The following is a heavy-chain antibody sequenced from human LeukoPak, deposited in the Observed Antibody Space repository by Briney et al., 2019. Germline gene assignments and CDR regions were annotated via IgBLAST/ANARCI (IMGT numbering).Heavy chain of an antibody. CDR1: GFSFSTYS. V-gene: IGHV3-48*01. Sequence: GGSLRLSCAASGFSFSTYSMSWVRQAPGKGLEWISYISNTSDTIYYADSVKGRFTISRDNAKTSMYLQMNNLRAEDTAIYYCTRTVGYWGQGNLVTVS. J-gene: IGHJ4*02. D-gene: IGHD3-22*01. CDR2: ISNTSDTI. CDR3: TRTVGY.